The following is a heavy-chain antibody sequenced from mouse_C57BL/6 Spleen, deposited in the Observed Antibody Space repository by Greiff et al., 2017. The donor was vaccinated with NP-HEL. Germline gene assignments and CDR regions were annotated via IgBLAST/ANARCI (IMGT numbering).Heavy chain of an antibody. CDR1: GYAFSSSW. Sequence: VQLQQSGAELMKPGASVKISCKASGYAFSSSWMNWVKQRPGKGLEWIGRIYPGDGDTNYNGKFKGKATLTADKSSSTAYMQLSSLTSEDSAVYFCARYGNYGAMDYWGQGTSVTVSS. CDR2: IYPGDGDT. CDR3: ARYGNYGAMDY. J-gene: IGHJ4*01. D-gene: IGHD2-1*01. V-gene: IGHV1-82*01.